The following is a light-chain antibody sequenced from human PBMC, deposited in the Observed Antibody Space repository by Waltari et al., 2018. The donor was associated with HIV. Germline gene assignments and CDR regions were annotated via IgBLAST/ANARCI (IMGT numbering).Light chain of an antibody. CDR1: ALPKKY. J-gene: IGLJ3*02. CDR3: QSTDHDGTWV. CDR2: KDI. Sequence: SYELTQTPSVSVSPGQTPRISCSSGALPKKYSSWYGQKPGQAPVLIIYKDIERPSGIPERISGSRSGTGVTLTISDVQAEDEGDYYCQSTDHDGTWVFGGGTKLTVL. V-gene: IGLV3-25*03.